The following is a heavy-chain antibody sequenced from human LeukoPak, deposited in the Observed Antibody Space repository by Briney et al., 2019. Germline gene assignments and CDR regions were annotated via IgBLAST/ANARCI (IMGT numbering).Heavy chain of an antibody. CDR2: IYYSGST. CDR3: ASPTAMGDRPY. J-gene: IGHJ4*02. Sequence: PSETLSLTCTVSGGSISSYYWSWIRQPPGKGLEWIGSIYYSGSTYYNPSLKSRVTISVDTSKNQFSLKLSSVTAADTAVYYCASPTAMGDRPYWGQGTLVTVSS. CDR1: GGSISSYY. D-gene: IGHD5-18*01. V-gene: IGHV4-59*05.